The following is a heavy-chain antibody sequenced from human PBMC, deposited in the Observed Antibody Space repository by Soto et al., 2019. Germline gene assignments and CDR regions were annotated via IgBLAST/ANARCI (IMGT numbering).Heavy chain of an antibody. CDR3: ARGLLWFGDRAFDI. CDR2: ISYDGSNK. CDR1: GFTFSSYS. Sequence: GGSLRLSCAASGFTFSSYSMHWVRQAPGKGLEWVAVISYDGSNKYYADSVKGRFTISRDNSKNTLYLQMNSLRAEDTAVYYCARGLLWFGDRAFDIWGQGTMVTVSS. J-gene: IGHJ3*02. D-gene: IGHD3-10*01. V-gene: IGHV3-30-3*01.